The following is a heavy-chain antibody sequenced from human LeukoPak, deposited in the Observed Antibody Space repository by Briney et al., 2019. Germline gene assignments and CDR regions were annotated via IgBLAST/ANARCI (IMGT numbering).Heavy chain of an antibody. J-gene: IGHJ4*02. CDR1: GGSISSYY. CDR2: IYYSGST. D-gene: IGHD6-13*01. V-gene: IGHV4-59*01. Sequence: SETLSLTCTVSGGSISSYYWSWIRQPPGKGLEWIGYIYYSGSTNYNPSLKSRVTISVDTSKNQFSLKLSSVTAADTAVYYCARGFSSSWRTSFDYWGRGTLVTVSS. CDR3: ARGFSSSWRTSFDY.